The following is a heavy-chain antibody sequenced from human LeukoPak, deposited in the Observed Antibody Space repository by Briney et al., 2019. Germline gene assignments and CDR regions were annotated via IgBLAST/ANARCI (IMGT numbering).Heavy chain of an antibody. J-gene: IGHJ4*02. D-gene: IGHD6-13*01. CDR3: ARGYSTSWTYYFDY. Sequence: PSDTLSLTCTVSDGAITGYYWGWLRQPPGKGLDWIGHLHYGGSTNYNPSLKSRVTISVNTSKNHFSLKLTSVTAADTAVYYCARGYSTSWTYYFDYWGQGALVTVSS. CDR1: DGAITGYY. V-gene: IGHV4-59*07. CDR2: LHYGGST.